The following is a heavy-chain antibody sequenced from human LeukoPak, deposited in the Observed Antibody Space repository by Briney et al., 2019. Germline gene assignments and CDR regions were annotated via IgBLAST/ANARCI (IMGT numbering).Heavy chain of an antibody. Sequence: QPGGSLRLSCAASGFTFSSYAMSWVRQAPGKGLEWVSAISGSGGSTYYADSVKGRFTISRDNSKNTLYLQMNSLRAEDTAVYYCARDTGDIVVVVAATPTGFDYWGQGTLVTVSS. CDR3: ARDTGDIVVVVAATPTGFDY. V-gene: IGHV3-23*01. CDR1: GFTFSSYA. J-gene: IGHJ4*02. D-gene: IGHD2-15*01. CDR2: ISGSGGST.